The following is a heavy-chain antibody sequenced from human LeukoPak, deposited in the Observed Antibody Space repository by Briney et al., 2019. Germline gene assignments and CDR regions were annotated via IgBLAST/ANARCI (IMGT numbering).Heavy chain of an antibody. CDR2: INHSGST. J-gene: IGHJ4*02. V-gene: IGHV4-34*01. D-gene: IGHD3-10*01. CDR3: ARRVVRGPRGGYFDY. Sequence: PSETLSLTCAVYGGSFSGYYWSWIRQPPGKGLEWIGEINHSGSTNYNPSLKSRVTISVDMSKNQFSLKLSSVTAADTAVYYCARRVVRGPRGGYFDYWGQGTLVTVSS. CDR1: GGSFSGYY.